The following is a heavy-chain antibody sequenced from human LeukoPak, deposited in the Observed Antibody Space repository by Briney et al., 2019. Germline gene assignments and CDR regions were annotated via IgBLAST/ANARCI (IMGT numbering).Heavy chain of an antibody. CDR3: ALLGYCSSTSCRFDY. J-gene: IGHJ4*02. V-gene: IGHV4-34*01. CDR2: INHSGST. Sequence: SETLSLTCAVYGGSFSGYYWSWIRQPPGKGLEWIGEINHSGSTNYNPSLKSRVTISVDTSKNQFFLKLSSVTAADTAVYYCALLGYCSSTSCRFDYWGQGTLVTVSS. CDR1: GGSFSGYY. D-gene: IGHD2-2*01.